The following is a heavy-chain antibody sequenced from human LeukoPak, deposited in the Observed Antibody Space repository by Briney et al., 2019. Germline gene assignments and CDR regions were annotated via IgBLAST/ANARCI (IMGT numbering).Heavy chain of an antibody. J-gene: IGHJ6*03. V-gene: IGHV3-7*01. Sequence: GGSLRLSCAASGFTFSSYEMNWVRQAPGKGLERVATIKEDGSEIYNVDSVKGRFTISRDNAKNSLYLQMNSLRAEDTAVYYCARLRPYYYMDVWGKGTTVTISS. D-gene: IGHD3-16*01. CDR2: IKEDGSEI. CDR3: ARLRPYYYMDV. CDR1: GFTFSSYE.